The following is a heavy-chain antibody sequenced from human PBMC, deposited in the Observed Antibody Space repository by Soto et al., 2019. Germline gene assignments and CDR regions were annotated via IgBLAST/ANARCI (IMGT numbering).Heavy chain of an antibody. Sequence: SVKVSCKASGGTFSKYSISWVRQAPGQGLEWMGGIIPMFGKANYAQKFQGRVTITADESTSTGYMELRSLISEDTAVYYCARDGTIYDSTGYYYLYWGQGTLGTASS. CDR2: IIPMFGKA. J-gene: IGHJ4*02. V-gene: IGHV1-69*13. CDR3: ARDGTIYDSTGYYYLY. D-gene: IGHD3-22*01. CDR1: GGTFSKYS.